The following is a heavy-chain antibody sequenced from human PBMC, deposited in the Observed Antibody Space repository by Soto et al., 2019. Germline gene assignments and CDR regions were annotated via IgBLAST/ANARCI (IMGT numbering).Heavy chain of an antibody. V-gene: IGHV4-39*01. D-gene: IGHD1-26*01. CDR3: ARGGRKANYVARGYFDY. Sequence: PSETLSLTCTVSGGSISSSSYYWGWIRQPPGKGLEWIGSIYYSGSTYYNPSLKSRVTISVDTSKNQFSLKLSSVTAADTAVYYCARGGRKANYVARGYFDYWGQGTLVTVSS. CDR1: GGSISSSSYY. CDR2: IYYSGST. J-gene: IGHJ4*02.